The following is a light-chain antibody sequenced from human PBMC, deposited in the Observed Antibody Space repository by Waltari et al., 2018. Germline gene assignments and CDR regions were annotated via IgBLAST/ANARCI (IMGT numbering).Light chain of an antibody. Sequence: EIVMTQSPATLSVSTGERATISCRASQSVSSNLAWYQQKPGQAPRLLIYGASTRATGIPARFSGSGSGTEFTLTISSLQSEDFAVYYCQQYNNWPPKYTFGQGTKLEIK. V-gene: IGKV3-15*01. CDR1: QSVSSN. CDR3: QQYNNWPPKYT. CDR2: GAS. J-gene: IGKJ2*01.